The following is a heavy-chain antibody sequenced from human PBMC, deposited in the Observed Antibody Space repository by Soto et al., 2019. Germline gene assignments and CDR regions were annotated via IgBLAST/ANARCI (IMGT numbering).Heavy chain of an antibody. V-gene: IGHV1-18*04. J-gene: IGHJ6*02. CDR2: ISAYNGNT. CDR3: ARGIRGATTYYYGMDV. Sequence: ASVKVSCKASGYTFTSYGISWVRQAPGQGLEWMGWISAYNGNTNYAQKLQGRVTMTTDTSTSTAYMELRSLRSDDTAVYYCARGIRGATTYYYGMDVWGQGTTVTVSS. CDR1: GYTFTSYG. D-gene: IGHD1-26*01.